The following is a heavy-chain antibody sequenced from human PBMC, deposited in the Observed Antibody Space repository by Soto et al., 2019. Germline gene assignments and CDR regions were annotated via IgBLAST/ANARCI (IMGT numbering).Heavy chain of an antibody. D-gene: IGHD3-3*01. Sequence: QITLKESGPTLVKPTQTLTPTCTFSGFSLSTSGVGVGWIRQPPGKALEWLALIYWDDDKRYSPSLKSRLTITKDTSKNQVVLTMTNMDPVDTATYYCAHRPPPPYPIFGVVIQYFGDAFDIWGQGTMVTVSS. V-gene: IGHV2-5*02. CDR1: GFSLSTSGVG. CDR3: AHRPPPPYPIFGVVIQYFGDAFDI. CDR2: IYWDDDK. J-gene: IGHJ3*02.